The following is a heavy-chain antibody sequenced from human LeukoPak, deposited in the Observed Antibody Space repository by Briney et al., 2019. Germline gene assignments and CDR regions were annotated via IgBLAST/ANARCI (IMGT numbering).Heavy chain of an antibody. CDR1: DYSFTNYW. J-gene: IGHJ6*02. D-gene: IGHD3-10*01. CDR2: IYPDDSDT. V-gene: IGHV5-51*01. CDR3: ARHVHGGYYDGMDV. Sequence: GESLKISCKGSDYSFTNYWIGWVRQMPGEGLEWMGVIYPDDSDTRYSPSFRGNVTISADKSISTAYLQWSSLKASDTGMYYCARHVHGGYYDGMDVWGQGTPVTVSS.